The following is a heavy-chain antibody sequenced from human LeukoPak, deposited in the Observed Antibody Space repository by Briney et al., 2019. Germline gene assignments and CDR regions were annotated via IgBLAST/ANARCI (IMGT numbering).Heavy chain of an antibody. D-gene: IGHD2-2*01. CDR2: ISSSSSTI. Sequence: GGSLRLSCAASGFNFNSFAMNWVRQAPGKGLEWISYISSSSSTIYYSDSVKGRFSTSRDNAKNSVYLEMNSPRDEDTAVYYCARVGGYQLPKFDYWGRGTLVTVSS. CDR1: GFNFNSFA. V-gene: IGHV3-48*02. CDR3: ARVGGYQLPKFDY. J-gene: IGHJ4*02.